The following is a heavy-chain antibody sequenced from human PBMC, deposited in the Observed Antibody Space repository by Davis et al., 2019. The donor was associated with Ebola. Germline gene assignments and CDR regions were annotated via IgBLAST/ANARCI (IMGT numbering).Heavy chain of an antibody. CDR1: GFTFSSYA. Sequence: PGGSLRLSCAASGFTFSSYAMHWVRQAPGKGLEWVAVISYDGSNKYYADSVKGRFTISRDNSKNTLYLQMNSLRAEDTAVYYCARFITGTTFPPSDFDYWGQGTLVTVSS. CDR3: ARFITGTTFPPSDFDY. CDR2: ISYDGSNK. V-gene: IGHV3-30-3*01. J-gene: IGHJ4*02. D-gene: IGHD1-7*01.